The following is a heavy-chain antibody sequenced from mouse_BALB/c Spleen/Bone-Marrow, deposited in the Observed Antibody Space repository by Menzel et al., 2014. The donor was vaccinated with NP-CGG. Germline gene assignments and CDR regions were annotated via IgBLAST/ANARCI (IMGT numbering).Heavy chain of an antibody. Sequence: QVQLQQSGAELARPGASVELSCKASGYTFTSYWMQWVKRRPGQGLEWIGAIYPGDGDTGYTQKFKGKATLTADKSSTTAYMQLSSLTSEDSAVYYCARNFPFDYWGQGTTLTVSS. CDR2: IYPGDGDT. V-gene: IGHV1-87*01. CDR1: GYTFTSYW. J-gene: IGHJ2*01. CDR3: ARNFPFDY.